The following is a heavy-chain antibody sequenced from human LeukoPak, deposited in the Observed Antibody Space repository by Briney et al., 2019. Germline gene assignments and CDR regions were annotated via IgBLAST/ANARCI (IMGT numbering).Heavy chain of an antibody. V-gene: IGHV4-31*03. D-gene: IGHD5-24*01. Sequence: PSETLSLTCTVSGGSISSGGYYWSWIRQHPGKGLEWIGYIYYSGSTYYNPSLKSRVTISVDTSKNQFSLKLSSATAADTAVYYCARGGRRDGYSSWALLGYWGQGTLVTVSS. CDR3: ARGGRRDGYSSWALLGY. CDR2: IYYSGST. J-gene: IGHJ4*02. CDR1: GGSISSGGYY.